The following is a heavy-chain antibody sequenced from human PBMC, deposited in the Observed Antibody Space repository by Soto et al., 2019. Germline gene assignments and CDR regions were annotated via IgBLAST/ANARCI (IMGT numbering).Heavy chain of an antibody. Sequence: GGSLRLSCAASGFTFSSYGMHWVRQAPGKGLEWVAVISYDGSNKYYADSVKGRFTISRDNSKNTLYLQMNSLRAEDTAVYYCANYGDSSGYLDYWGQGTLVTVSS. CDR1: GFTFSSYG. CDR3: ANYGDSSGYLDY. CDR2: ISYDGSNK. D-gene: IGHD3-22*01. J-gene: IGHJ4*02. V-gene: IGHV3-30*18.